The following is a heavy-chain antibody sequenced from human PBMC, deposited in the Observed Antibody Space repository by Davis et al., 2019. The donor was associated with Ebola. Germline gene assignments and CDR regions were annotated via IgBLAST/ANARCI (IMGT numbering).Heavy chain of an antibody. J-gene: IGHJ4*02. V-gene: IGHV1-46*01. D-gene: IGHD6-13*01. Sequence: ASVKVSCKASGYTFTSYYMHWVRHPPGQRLEWMGIINPSGGSTSYAQKFQGRVIMTTDTSTSTAYMELISLRSEDTAVYYCARSQHRYIAVAGLDYWGQGTLVTVSS. CDR2: INPSGGST. CDR3: ARSQHRYIAVAGLDY. CDR1: GYTFTSYY.